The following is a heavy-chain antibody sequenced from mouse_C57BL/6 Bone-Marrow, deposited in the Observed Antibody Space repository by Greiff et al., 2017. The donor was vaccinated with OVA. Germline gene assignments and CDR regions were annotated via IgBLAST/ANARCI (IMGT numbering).Heavy chain of an antibody. D-gene: IGHD4-1*01. CDR3: AELGGFAY. J-gene: IGHJ3*01. V-gene: IGHV5-4*03. CDR1: GFTFSSYA. CDR2: ISDGGSYT. Sequence: EVKLMESGGGLVKPGGSLKLSCAASGFTFSSYAMSWVRQTPEKRLEWVATISDGGSYTYYPDNVKGRFTISRDNATNNLYLQLSHLKSEDTALYYCAELGGFAYWGQGTLVTVSA.